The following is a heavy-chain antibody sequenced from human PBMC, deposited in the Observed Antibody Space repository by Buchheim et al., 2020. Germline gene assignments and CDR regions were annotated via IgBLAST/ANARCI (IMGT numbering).Heavy chain of an antibody. V-gene: IGHV1-18*04. CDR1: GYTFTSYG. CDR2: IYPYNGNT. J-gene: IGHJ4*02. D-gene: IGHD2-21*02. CDR3: ARKSCSGDCYYSVY. Sequence: QVQLVQSGTEVKKPGASVKVSCKASGYTFTSYGINWVRQAPGQGLEWMGWIYPYNGNTKYAEKLKGRVTMTTDTSTSTAYMELRSLTSDDTAVYYCARKSCSGDCYYSVYWGQGTL.